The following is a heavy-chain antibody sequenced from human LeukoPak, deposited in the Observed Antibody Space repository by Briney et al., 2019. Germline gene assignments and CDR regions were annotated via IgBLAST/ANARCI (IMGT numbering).Heavy chain of an antibody. CDR2: ISGSGLST. CDR3: AKANGGAEVY. V-gene: IGHV3-23*01. Sequence: GGSLRLSCAASGFTFSTYAMSWVRQAPGKGLEWVSGISGSGLSTSYADSVKGRFTISRDNSKNTLYLQMNSLRAEDTAVYYCAKANGGAEVYWGQGTLVTVSS. CDR1: GFTFSTYA. J-gene: IGHJ4*02. D-gene: IGHD2-8*01.